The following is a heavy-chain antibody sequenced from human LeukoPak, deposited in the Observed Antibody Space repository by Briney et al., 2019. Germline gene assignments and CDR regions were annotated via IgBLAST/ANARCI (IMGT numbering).Heavy chain of an antibody. J-gene: IGHJ6*04. CDR1: GYSISSGYY. Sequence: SQTLSPTCAVSGYSISSGYYWGWIRQPPGKSLEWIGSIYHSGNTYYNPSLKSRVTISVDTSKNQFSLKLSSVTAADTAVYYCARLYYYGSGSYYSPPYYYGMDVWGKGTTVTVSS. D-gene: IGHD3-10*01. CDR2: IYHSGNT. CDR3: ARLYYYGSGSYYSPPYYYGMDV. V-gene: IGHV4-38-2*01.